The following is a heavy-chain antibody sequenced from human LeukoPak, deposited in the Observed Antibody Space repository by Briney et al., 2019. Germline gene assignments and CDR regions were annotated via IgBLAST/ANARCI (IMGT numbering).Heavy chain of an antibody. J-gene: IGHJ4*02. V-gene: IGHV4-39*07. D-gene: IGHD3-22*01. CDR2: IYYSGST. CDR1: GGSISSSSYY. CDR3: ARDTGYYDSSGYAY. Sequence: SEILSLTCTVSGGSISSSSYYWGWIRQPPGKGLEWIGSIYYSGSTYYNPSLKSRVTISVDTSKNQFSLKLSSVTAADTAVYYCARDTGYYDSSGYAYWGQGTLVTVSS.